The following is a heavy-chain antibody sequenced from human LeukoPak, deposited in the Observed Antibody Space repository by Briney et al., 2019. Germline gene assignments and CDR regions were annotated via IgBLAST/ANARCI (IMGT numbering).Heavy chain of an antibody. D-gene: IGHD4-17*01. Sequence: PSETLSLTCAVYGGSFSSSSYYWGWIRQPPGKGLEWIGSIYYSGTTNYNPSLKSRVTISVDTSKNQFSLKLSSVTAADTAVYYCARDPRFYGDYSSFDYWGQGTLVTVSS. CDR2: IYYSGTT. CDR1: GGSFSSSSYY. V-gene: IGHV4-39*07. CDR3: ARDPRFYGDYSSFDY. J-gene: IGHJ4*02.